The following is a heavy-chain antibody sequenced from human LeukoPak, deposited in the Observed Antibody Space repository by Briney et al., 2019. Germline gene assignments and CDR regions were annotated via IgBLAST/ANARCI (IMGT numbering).Heavy chain of an antibody. Sequence: GGSLRLSCAASGFTFDDYAMHWVRQAPEKGLEWVSGISWNSGSIGYADSVKGRFTISRDNAKNSLYLQMNSLRAEDTAVYYCARVLGGYSYGYVDYWGQGTLVTVSS. CDR3: ARVLGGYSYGYVDY. CDR1: GFTFDDYA. CDR2: ISWNSGSI. J-gene: IGHJ4*02. D-gene: IGHD5-18*01. V-gene: IGHV3-9*01.